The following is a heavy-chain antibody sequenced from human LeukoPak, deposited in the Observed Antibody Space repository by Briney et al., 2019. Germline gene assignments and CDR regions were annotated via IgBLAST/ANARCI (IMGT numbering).Heavy chain of an antibody. D-gene: IGHD5-18*01. V-gene: IGHV1-69*13. J-gene: IGHJ4*02. CDR3: ASRQQSYGYFPADY. CDR1: GGTFSSYA. Sequence: SVKVSCKASGGTFSSYAISWVRQAPGQGLEWMGGIIPVFGTANYAQKFQGRVTITADESTSTAYMELSSLRSEDTAVYYCASRQQSYGYFPADYWGQGTLVTVSS. CDR2: IIPVFGTA.